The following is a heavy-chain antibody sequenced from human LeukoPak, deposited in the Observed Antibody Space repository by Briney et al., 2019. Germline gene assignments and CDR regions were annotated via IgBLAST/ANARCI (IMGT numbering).Heavy chain of an antibody. V-gene: IGHV4-59*04. Sequence: KPSETLSLTCTVSGGSISSYYWSWIRQPPGKGLEWIGSIYHSGSTYYNPSLKSRVTISVDTSKNQFSLKLSSVTAADTAVYYCAGTFGVVIVPDYWGQGTLVTVSS. CDR1: GGSISSYY. J-gene: IGHJ4*02. CDR3: AGTFGVVIVPDY. D-gene: IGHD3-3*01. CDR2: IYHSGST.